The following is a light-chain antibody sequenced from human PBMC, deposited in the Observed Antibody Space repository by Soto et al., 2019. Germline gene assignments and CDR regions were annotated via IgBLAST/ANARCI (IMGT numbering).Light chain of an antibody. CDR3: QQRSDWLT. CDR1: QSVRSY. CDR2: DAS. J-gene: IGKJ4*01. V-gene: IGKV3-11*01. Sequence: ETVLTQSPATLSLSPGERATLSCRASQSVRSYIAWYQQRPGQAPRLLIYDASNRATGIPARFSGNGYGTDFTLTISSLEPEDVAVYYCQQRSDWLTFGGGTKVEIK.